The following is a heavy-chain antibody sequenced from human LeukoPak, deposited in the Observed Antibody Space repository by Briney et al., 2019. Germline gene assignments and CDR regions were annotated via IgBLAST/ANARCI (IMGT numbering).Heavy chain of an antibody. CDR1: GYTFTRYG. D-gene: IGHD3-22*01. J-gene: IGHJ4*02. Sequence: ASVKVSCKASGYTFTRYGISWVRQAPGQGLEWMGWISAYNGNTNYAQKLQGRVTMSTDTSTSTAYMELRSLRLDDTAVYYCTRVPSYYFDSSGYHDYWGQGTLVTVSS. CDR2: ISAYNGNT. CDR3: TRVPSYYFDSSGYHDY. V-gene: IGHV1-18*01.